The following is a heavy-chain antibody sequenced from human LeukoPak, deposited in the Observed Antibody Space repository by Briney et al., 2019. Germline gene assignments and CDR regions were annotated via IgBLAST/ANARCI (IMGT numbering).Heavy chain of an antibody. J-gene: IGHJ5*02. CDR1: GYTFTSYG. D-gene: IGHD5-18*01. V-gene: IGHV1-18*01. Sequence: ASVKVSCKSSGYTFTSYGISWVRQAPGQGLEWMGWISAYNGNTNYAQKLQGRVTMTTDTSTSTAYMELRSLRSDDTAVYYCARDPAGYSYGYYWFDPWGQGTLVTVSS. CDR3: ARDPAGYSYGYYWFDP. CDR2: ISAYNGNT.